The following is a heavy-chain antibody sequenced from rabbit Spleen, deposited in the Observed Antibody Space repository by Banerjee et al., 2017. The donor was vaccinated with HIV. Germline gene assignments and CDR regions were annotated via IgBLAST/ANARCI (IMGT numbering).Heavy chain of an antibody. Sequence: QEQLEESGGDLVKPEGSLTLTCKASGFDLNNYYVMRWVRQAPGKGLEWIACIDTNDGDTDYANWPKGRFTISKTSSTTVTLQMTSLTAADTATYFCARNYVNAFDPWGPGTLVTVS. D-gene: IGHD1-1*01. V-gene: IGHV1S45*01. CDR1: GFDLNNYYV. J-gene: IGHJ2*01. CDR2: IDTNDGDT. CDR3: ARNYVNAFDP.